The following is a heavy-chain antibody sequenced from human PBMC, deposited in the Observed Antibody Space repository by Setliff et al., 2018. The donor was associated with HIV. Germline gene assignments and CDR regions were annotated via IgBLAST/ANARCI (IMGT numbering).Heavy chain of an antibody. CDR1: GFTFRTFA. CDR2: ISYDGSRT. D-gene: IGHD5-12*01. Sequence: LRLSCVASGFTFRTFAMHWVRQAPGKGLEWVSVISYDGSRTYYADSVKGRFTISRDNSKNTVYLQLNSLRPEDTAVYHCASAHFLVAMTRNWFDPWGQGTLVTVPQ. J-gene: IGHJ5*02. V-gene: IGHV3-30*01. CDR3: ASAHFLVAMTRNWFDP.